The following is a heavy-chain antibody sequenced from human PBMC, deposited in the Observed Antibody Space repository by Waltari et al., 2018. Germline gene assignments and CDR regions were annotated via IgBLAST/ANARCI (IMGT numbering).Heavy chain of an antibody. J-gene: IGHJ5*02. CDR2: IYTSGST. V-gene: IGHV4-4*07. CDR1: GGSISSYY. CDR3: ARGYSSGWSGWFDP. D-gene: IGHD6-19*01. Sequence: QVQLQESGPGLAKPSETLSLTCTVSGGSISSYYWSWIRQPAGKGLEWIGRIYTSGSTNYNPSLKSRVTMSVDTSKNQFSLKLSSVTAADTAVYYCARGYSSGWSGWFDPWGQGTLVTVSS.